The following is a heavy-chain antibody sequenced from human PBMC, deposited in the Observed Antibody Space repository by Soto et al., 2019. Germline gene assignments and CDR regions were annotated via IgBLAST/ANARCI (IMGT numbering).Heavy chain of an antibody. CDR3: ARGEYLGYYGMDV. Sequence: EVQLVESGGGLVQPGGSLRLSCAASGFTVSSNYMSWVRQAPGKGLEWVSVIYSGGSTYYADSVKGRFTISRDNSKNTLYLHMNSLRAEDTAVYYCARGEYLGYYGMDVWGQGTTVTVSS. D-gene: IGHD2-2*01. J-gene: IGHJ6*02. CDR1: GFTVSSNY. CDR2: IYSGGST. V-gene: IGHV3-66*01.